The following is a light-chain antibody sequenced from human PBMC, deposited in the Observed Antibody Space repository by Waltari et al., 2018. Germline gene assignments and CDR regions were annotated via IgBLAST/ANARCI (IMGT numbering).Light chain of an antibody. CDR3: MQATHWPYT. J-gene: IGKJ2*01. Sequence: VVMTQSPLSLPVNPGQPATISCTSSQSLVHRDGNTYLNWFNQRPGQSPRRLFYKVSYRDSGVPDRVSGSGSGPDFTLTISRVEAGDVGIYYCMQATHWPYTFGQGTKLEI. CDR1: QSLVHRDGNTY. CDR2: KVS. V-gene: IGKV2-30*02.